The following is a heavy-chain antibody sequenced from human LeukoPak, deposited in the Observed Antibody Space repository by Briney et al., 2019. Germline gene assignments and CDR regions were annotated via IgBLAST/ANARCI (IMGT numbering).Heavy chain of an antibody. J-gene: IGHJ4*02. CDR3: AKDRHYYGSGSFYTYFDY. V-gene: IGHV3-23*01. CDR1: GFTFSSYA. D-gene: IGHD3-10*01. Sequence: GGSLRLSCAASGFTFSSYAMSWVRQAPGKGLEWVSSIRSGGNTYYADSVKGRFTISRDNSKNTLYLQMNSLRAEDTAVYYCAKDRHYYGSGSFYTYFDYWGQGTLVTVSS. CDR2: IRSGGNT.